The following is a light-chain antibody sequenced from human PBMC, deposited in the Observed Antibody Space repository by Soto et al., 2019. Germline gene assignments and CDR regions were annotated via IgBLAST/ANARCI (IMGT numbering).Light chain of an antibody. CDR1: QSVSSY. J-gene: IGKJ3*01. CDR2: GAS. CDR3: QQYNDWPPFT. Sequence: EIVMTQSPGTLSGSPGERVTLSCRASQSVSSYLAWYQQKPGQAPRLIVYGASTRATGVPARFSGSGSGTEFTLTISSLQSEDFAVYYCQQYNDWPPFTFGPGTRVDVK. V-gene: IGKV3-15*01.